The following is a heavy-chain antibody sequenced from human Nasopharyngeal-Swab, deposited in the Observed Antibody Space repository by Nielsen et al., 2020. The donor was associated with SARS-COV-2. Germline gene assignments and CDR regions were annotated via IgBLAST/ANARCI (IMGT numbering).Heavy chain of an antibody. CDR3: VKHQGSSSDQ. V-gene: IGHV3-53*01. Sequence: GESLKISCAASGFTLSSNHMSWVRQAPGKGLEWVSVINNVGDAYYADSVRGRFTISRDTSKNTLYLQMNSLRVEDTAVYYCVKHQGSSSDQWGQGTLVTVSS. J-gene: IGHJ4*02. CDR2: INNVGDA. CDR1: GFTLSSNH.